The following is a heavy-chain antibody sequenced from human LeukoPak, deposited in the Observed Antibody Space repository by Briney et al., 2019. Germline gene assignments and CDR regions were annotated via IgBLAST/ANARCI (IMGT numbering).Heavy chain of an antibody. CDR1: GFTFSSYW. V-gene: IGHV3-30*03. CDR3: AVAWNGYSPGY. CDR2: ISYDGSNK. D-gene: IGHD2-21*01. Sequence: GGSLRPSCTASGFTFSSYWMHWVRQAPGKGLEWVAFISYDGSNKYYADSVKGRLTISRDNSKNTLYLQVNSLRTEDTAVYYCAVAWNGYSPGYWGQGTLVTVSS. J-gene: IGHJ1*01.